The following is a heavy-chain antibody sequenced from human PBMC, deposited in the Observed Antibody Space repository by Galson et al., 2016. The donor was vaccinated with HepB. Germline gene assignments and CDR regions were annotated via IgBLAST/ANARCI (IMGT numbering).Heavy chain of an antibody. J-gene: IGHJ5*02. V-gene: IGHV3-13*01. CDR1: GFSFGNFD. Sequence: SLRLSCAASGFSFGNFDMHWVRQAPGKGLEWVSTIDSAGDTYYPGSVKGRFASSRENAKNSLYLQMNSLRAGDTAVYYCARGKYNSGWHLGWKGPNYLDPWGQGTLVTVSS. CDR3: ARGKYNSGWHLGWKGPNYLDP. D-gene: IGHD6-19*01. CDR2: IDSAGDT.